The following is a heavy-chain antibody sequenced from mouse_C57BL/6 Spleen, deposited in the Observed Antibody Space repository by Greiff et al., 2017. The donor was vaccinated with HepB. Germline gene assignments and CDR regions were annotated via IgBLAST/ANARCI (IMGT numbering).Heavy chain of an antibody. D-gene: IGHD4-1*01. CDR1: GFTFSDAW. Sequence: EVKLEESGGGLVQPGGSMKLSCAASGFTFSDAWMDWVRQSPEKGLEWVAEIRNKANNHATYYAESVKGRFNISRDDSKSSVYLQMNSLRAEDTGIYYCTLANWDIYFDYWGQGTTLTVSS. CDR3: TLANWDIYFDY. J-gene: IGHJ2*01. CDR2: IRNKANNHAT. V-gene: IGHV6-6*01.